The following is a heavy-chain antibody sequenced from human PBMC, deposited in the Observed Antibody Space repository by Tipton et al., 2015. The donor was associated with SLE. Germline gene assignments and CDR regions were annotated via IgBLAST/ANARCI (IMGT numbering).Heavy chain of an antibody. CDR2: IYYSGST. D-gene: IGHD3-16*01. V-gene: IGHV4-39*07. J-gene: IGHJ4*02. CDR3: ARGLGLLRQPLSY. CDR1: GGSISSSSYY. Sequence: TLSLTCTVSGGSISSSSYYWGWIRQPPGKGLEWIGSIYYSGSTYYNPSLKSRVTISVDRSKNQFSLKLSSVTAADTAVYYCARGLGLLRQPLSYWGQGTLVTVSS.